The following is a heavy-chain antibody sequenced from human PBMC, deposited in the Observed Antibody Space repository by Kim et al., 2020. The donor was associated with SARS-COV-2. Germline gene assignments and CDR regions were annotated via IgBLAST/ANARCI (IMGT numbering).Heavy chain of an antibody. V-gene: IGHV1-69*04. CDR3: ARDYIVATIVYYYYGMDV. CDR1: GGTFSSYA. J-gene: IGHJ6*02. CDR2: IIPILGIA. D-gene: IGHD5-12*01. Sequence: SVKVSCKASGGTFSSYAISWVRQAPGQGLEWMGRIIPILGIANYAQKFQGRVTITADKSTSTAYMELSSLRSEDTAVYYCARDYIVATIVYYYYGMDVWGQGTTVTVS.